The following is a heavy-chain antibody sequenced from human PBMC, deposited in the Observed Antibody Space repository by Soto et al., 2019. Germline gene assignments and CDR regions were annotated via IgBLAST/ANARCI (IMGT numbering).Heavy chain of an antibody. CDR2: VYDLDGT. CDR1: GFTFSSNA. CDR3: ATWHLREHAYDI. Sequence: PGGSLRLSCAASGFTFSSNAMSWVRRAPGKGPEWVSGVYDLDGTYYADSVRGRFTTSIGGSRTTVYLQMRDLRPEDTALYFCATWHLREHAYDIWGQGTMVTRLL. J-gene: IGHJ3*02. V-gene: IGHV3-53*01. D-gene: IGHD5-12*01.